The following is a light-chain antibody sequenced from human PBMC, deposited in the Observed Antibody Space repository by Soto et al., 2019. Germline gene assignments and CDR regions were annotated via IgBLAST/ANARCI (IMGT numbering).Light chain of an antibody. Sequence: QSALTQPASVSGSPGRSITISCTGTSSDVGAYNYVSWYQQRPGKVPKLIIFEVSNRASGVSNRFSGSKSGNTASLTISGLQAEDEADYYCSSHAASGVFGGGTKLTVL. CDR3: SSHAASGV. CDR1: SSDVGAYNY. J-gene: IGLJ2*01. V-gene: IGLV2-14*01. CDR2: EVS.